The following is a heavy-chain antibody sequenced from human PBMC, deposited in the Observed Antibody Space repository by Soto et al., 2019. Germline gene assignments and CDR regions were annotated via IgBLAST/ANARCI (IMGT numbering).Heavy chain of an antibody. CDR1: GLTFSSYS. J-gene: IGHJ4*02. V-gene: IGHV3-48*01. CDR3: LCVSDSSGWKVFDY. D-gene: IGHD6-19*01. Sequence: PGGSLRLSCAASGLTFSSYSMNWVRQAPGKGLEWVSYISSSSSAIYYADSVKGRFTISRDNSKNSLYLQMNSLRAEDTALYYCLCVSDSSGWKVFDYWGQGALVT. CDR2: ISSSSSAI.